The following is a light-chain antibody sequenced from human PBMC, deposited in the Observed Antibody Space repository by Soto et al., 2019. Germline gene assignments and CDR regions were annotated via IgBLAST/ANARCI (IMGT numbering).Light chain of an antibody. V-gene: IGKV3-15*01. J-gene: IGKJ5*01. Sequence: QSPGTLSVSPGRRTTLSCRASQSVRSKLAWFQQKPGQAPRRLITDASTRGTGIPTRFSGSWSGRELSLTISSLQFEDYAVYSCQQYNNWTPITIGHGTRLESK. CDR2: DAS. CDR3: QQYNNWTPIT. CDR1: QSVRSK.